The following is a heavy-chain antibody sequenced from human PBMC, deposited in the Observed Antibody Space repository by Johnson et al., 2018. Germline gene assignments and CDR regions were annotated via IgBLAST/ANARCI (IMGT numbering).Heavy chain of an antibody. CDR1: GGTFSTFA. Sequence: QVQLVQSGAEVNKPGSSVKVSCKASGGTFSTFAFSWVRQAPGQGLEWMGGIIPIFGTANYALRFQGRGTITADGCTTAFMELTSLTPEDTAVYDCAKDQGGSSWYSDAFYIWGQGTMVTVSS. V-gene: IGHV1-69*12. J-gene: IGHJ3*02. D-gene: IGHD6-13*01. CDR3: AKDQGGSSWYSDAFYI. CDR2: IIPIFGTA.